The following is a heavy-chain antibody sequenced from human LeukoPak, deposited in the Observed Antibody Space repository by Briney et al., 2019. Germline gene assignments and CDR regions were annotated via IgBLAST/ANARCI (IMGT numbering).Heavy chain of an antibody. J-gene: IGHJ4*02. CDR1: GFPFSTQS. CDR3: AQGVGPTNYRDHRLQN. D-gene: IGHD3-16*02. Sequence: PGGSLRLSCVASGFPFSTQSMNWVRQAPGKGLEWVSYIMSSGSVIKYADSVKGRFTISRDNAKNSLYLQMNILRHEDTAVYYCAQGVGPTNYRDHRLQNWGRGTLVTVSS. V-gene: IGHV3-48*02. CDR2: IMSSGSVI.